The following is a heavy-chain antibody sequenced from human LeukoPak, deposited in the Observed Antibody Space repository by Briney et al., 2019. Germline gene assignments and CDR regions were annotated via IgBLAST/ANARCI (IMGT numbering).Heavy chain of an antibody. CDR1: GYTFTSYA. CDR2: INAGNGNT. D-gene: IGHD3-10*01. Sequence: ASVKVSCKASGYTFTSYAMHWARQAPGQRLEWMGWINAGNGNTKYSQKFQGRVTITRDTSASTAYMELSSLRSEDTAVYYCARGSIGEAFDIWGQGTMVTVSS. V-gene: IGHV1-3*01. J-gene: IGHJ3*02. CDR3: ARGSIGEAFDI.